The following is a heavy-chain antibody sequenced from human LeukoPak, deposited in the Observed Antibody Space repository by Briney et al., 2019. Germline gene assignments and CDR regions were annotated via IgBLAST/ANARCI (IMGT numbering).Heavy chain of an antibody. CDR1: GGSVSSGSYY. CDR3: ARSLTYYGSGSSFDY. CDR2: IYYSGST. Sequence: PSETLSLTCTVSGGSVSSGSYYWSWIRQPPGKGLEWIGYIYYSGSTHYNPPLKSRVTISVDTSKNQFSLKLSSVTAADTAVYYCARSLTYYGSGSSFDYWGQGTLVTVSS. D-gene: IGHD3-10*01. V-gene: IGHV4-61*01. J-gene: IGHJ4*02.